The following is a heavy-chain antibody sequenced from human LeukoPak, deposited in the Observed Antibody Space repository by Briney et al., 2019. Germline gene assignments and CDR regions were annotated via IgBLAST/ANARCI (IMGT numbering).Heavy chain of an antibody. J-gene: IGHJ4*02. CDR2: IKQDGSEK. D-gene: IGHD4-17*01. V-gene: IGHV3-7*01. CDR1: GFTFSSYW. Sequence: GGSLRLSCAASGFTFSSYWMSWVRQAPGKGLEWVSNIKQDGSEKYYVDSVKGRFTISRDNAKNSLYLQMNSLRAEATAVYYCARGSGGSTVTTFMPPNSPRKKYYFDYWGQGTLVTVSS. CDR3: ARGSGGSTVTTFMPPNSPRKKYYFDY.